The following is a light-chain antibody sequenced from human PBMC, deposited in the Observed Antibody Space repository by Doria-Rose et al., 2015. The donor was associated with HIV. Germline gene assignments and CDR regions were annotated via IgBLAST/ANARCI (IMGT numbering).Light chain of an antibody. CDR2: AAS. J-gene: IGKJ4*01. Sequence: DIQVTQSPSSLSASVGDRVTITCRASQGISNFLAWYQQKPGRVPKLLIYAASTLQSGVPSRFSGSGSGTDFSLTISTLQPEDVAIYYCQSYNSAPPTFGGGSKVEIK. CDR1: QGISNF. CDR3: QSYNSAPPT. V-gene: IGKV1-27*01.